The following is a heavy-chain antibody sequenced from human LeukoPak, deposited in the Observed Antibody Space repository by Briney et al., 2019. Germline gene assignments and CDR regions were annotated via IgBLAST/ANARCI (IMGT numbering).Heavy chain of an antibody. V-gene: IGHV4-4*02. D-gene: IGHD4-17*01. CDR3: ARGGDYRFDY. Sequence: SETLSLTCAVSGGSISSGSWWGWIRQPPGKGLEWIGEIHHSGSTNYNPSLKSRVTLSVDKSKNQLSLRLTSVTAADTAVYYCARGGDYRFDYWGQGTLVTVSS. CDR1: GGSISSGSW. CDR2: IHHSGST. J-gene: IGHJ4*02.